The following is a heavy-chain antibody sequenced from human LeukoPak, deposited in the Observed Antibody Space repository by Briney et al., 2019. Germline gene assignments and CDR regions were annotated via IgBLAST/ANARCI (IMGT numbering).Heavy chain of an antibody. CDR2: ISSSSSYI. Sequence: GGSLRLSCAASGFTFSSYSMNWVRQAPGKGLEWVSSISSSSSYIYYADSVKGRFTISRDNAKNSLFLQMNGLRAEDTALYYCARGPSGYHNTGGQGTLVTVSS. CDR1: GFTFSSYS. V-gene: IGHV3-21*01. D-gene: IGHD5-12*01. CDR3: ARGPSGYHNT. J-gene: IGHJ4*02.